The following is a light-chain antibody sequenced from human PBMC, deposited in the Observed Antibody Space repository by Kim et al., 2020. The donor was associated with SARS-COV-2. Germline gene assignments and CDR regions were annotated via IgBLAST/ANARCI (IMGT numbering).Light chain of an antibody. CDR2: HAS. Sequence: DIQMTQSPSAMSASVGDRVTITCRASQDINRFLAWFQQKPGKVPKRLIYHASTLQSGVPSRFSGSGSGTEFSLTISSLQPEDFATYYCLKHKSYPYSFGQGTQLEI. CDR1: QDINRF. J-gene: IGKJ2*03. V-gene: IGKV1-17*03. CDR3: LKHKSYPYS.